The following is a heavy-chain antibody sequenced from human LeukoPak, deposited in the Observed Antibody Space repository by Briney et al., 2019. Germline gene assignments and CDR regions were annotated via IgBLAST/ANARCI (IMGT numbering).Heavy chain of an antibody. J-gene: IGHJ4*02. CDR3: SRNGLVDFDY. CDR2: IRRSAYGGAA. Sequence: GGSLRLSCTTSGFAFDDFAMSWVRQPAGKGLEWVGFIRRSAYGGAAEYAASVKGRFIISRDDSKGIAYLQMNSLKTEDTAVYYCSRNGLVDFDYWGQGSLVILSP. V-gene: IGHV3-49*04. CDR1: GFAFDDFA.